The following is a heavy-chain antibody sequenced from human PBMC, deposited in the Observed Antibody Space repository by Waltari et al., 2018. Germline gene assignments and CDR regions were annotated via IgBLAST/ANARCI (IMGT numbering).Heavy chain of an antibody. CDR2: VDPEDGET. J-gene: IGHJ3*02. V-gene: IGHV1-69-2*01. Sequence: EVPLVQSGAEVKTPGPTLKISCTFSGYTFSSYYMHWVQQAPGKGLEWMGLVDPEDGETIYAEKFQGRVTITADTSTDTAYMELSSLRSEDTAVYYCATVLGATGAFDIWGQGTMVTVSS. D-gene: IGHD1-26*01. CDR3: ATVLGATGAFDI. CDR1: GYTFSSYY.